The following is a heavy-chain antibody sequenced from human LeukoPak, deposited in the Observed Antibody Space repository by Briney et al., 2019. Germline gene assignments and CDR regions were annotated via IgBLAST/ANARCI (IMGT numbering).Heavy chain of an antibody. J-gene: IGHJ4*02. CDR2: INGDGSST. CDR3: AREHSSSGWGYFDY. Sequence: PGGSLRLSCAGSGFIFSQFWMQWVRQIPGKGLVWVSRINGDGSSTNYADSVKGRFTVSTDDAKNSPYLRMNSLRVEDTAVYYCAREHSSSGWGYFDYWGQGALVTVSS. D-gene: IGHD6-25*01. CDR1: GFIFSQFW. V-gene: IGHV3-74*01.